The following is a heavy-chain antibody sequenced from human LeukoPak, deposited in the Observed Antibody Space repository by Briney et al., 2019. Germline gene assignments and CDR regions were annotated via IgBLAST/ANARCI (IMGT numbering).Heavy chain of an antibody. CDR1: GFTFSSYS. V-gene: IGHV3-48*04. D-gene: IGHD2-15*01. CDR2: ISSSSSTI. Sequence: GGSLRLSCAASGFTFSSYSMNWVRQAPGKGLEWVSYISSSSSTIYYADSVKGRFTISRDNAKNSLYLQMNSLRAEDTAVYYCASVGYCSGGSCYGMDVWGQGTTVTVSS. CDR3: ASVGYCSGGSCYGMDV. J-gene: IGHJ6*02.